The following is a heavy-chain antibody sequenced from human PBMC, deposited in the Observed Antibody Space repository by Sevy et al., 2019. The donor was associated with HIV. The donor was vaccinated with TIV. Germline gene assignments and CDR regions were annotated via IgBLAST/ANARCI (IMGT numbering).Heavy chain of an antibody. Sequence: SETLSLTCTVSGGSISSSSYYWGWIRQPPGKGLEWIGSIYYSGSTYYNPSLKSRVTISVDTSKNQFSLKLSSVTAADTAVYYCARHCSGQLVRHYYYGMDVWGQGTTVTVSS. CDR2: IYYSGST. D-gene: IGHD6-13*01. J-gene: IGHJ6*02. CDR1: GGSISSSSYY. V-gene: IGHV4-39*01. CDR3: ARHCSGQLVRHYYYGMDV.